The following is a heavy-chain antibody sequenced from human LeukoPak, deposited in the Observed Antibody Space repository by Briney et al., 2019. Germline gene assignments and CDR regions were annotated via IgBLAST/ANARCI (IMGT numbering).Heavy chain of an antibody. CDR1: EFTVSSNY. CDR3: ARVEASGSYGVDY. V-gene: IGHV3-21*01. J-gene: IGHJ4*02. Sequence: TGGSLRLSCAASEFTVSSNYMSWVRQAPGKGLEWVSSINSSSSYIYYADSVKGRFTISRDNAKNSLYLQMNSLRAEDTAVYYCARVEASGSYGVDYWGQGTLVTVSS. CDR2: INSSSSYI. D-gene: IGHD1-26*01.